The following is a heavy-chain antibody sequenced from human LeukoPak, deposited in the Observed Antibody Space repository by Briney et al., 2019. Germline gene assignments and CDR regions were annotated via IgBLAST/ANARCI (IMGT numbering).Heavy chain of an antibody. J-gene: IGHJ4*02. CDR3: ARGEGQLHSNFDY. V-gene: IGHV4-38-2*02. CDR1: ADSISSGSY. D-gene: IGHD2-2*01. CDR2: IYHSGTS. Sequence: SETLSLTCTVSADSISSGSYWGWIRQPQGKGLEWIGSIYHSGTSYYDSSLKTRVTISVDTSKNQFSLKLSSVTAADTAVYYCARGEGQLHSNFDYWGQGTLVTVSS.